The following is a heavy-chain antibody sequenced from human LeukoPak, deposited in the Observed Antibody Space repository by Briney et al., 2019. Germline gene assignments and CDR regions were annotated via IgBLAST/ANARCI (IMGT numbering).Heavy chain of an antibody. CDR3: ARDQGGSSHRHAFDI. CDR1: GGSVRSDDHY. Sequence: SQTLSLTCTVSGGSVRSDDHYWSWIRQPPGMGLEWIGHIYHTGSIVYNSFLESRITISLDMSNNQFSLKLTSVTAADTAVYYCARDQGGSSHRHAFDIWGQGTTVTVSS. J-gene: IGHJ3*02. V-gene: IGHV4-61*08. CDR2: IYHTGSI. D-gene: IGHD2-15*01.